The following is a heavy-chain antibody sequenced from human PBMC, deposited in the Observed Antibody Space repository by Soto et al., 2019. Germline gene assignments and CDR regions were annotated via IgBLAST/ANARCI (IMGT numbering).Heavy chain of an antibody. CDR3: AKDEEAAWLFRVVTVSSFDS. CDR2: ISASGEST. J-gene: IGHJ4*01. Sequence: EVQLLESGGDLVQPGGSLRLSCAASGFTFSNQAMSWVRQAPGKGLEWVSAISASGESTYYADSVKGRFTISRDQSKNTLYLQMNRLGAEDKAVYYCAKDEEAAWLFRVVTVSSFDSWGHGTLVTVSS. CDR1: GFTFSNQA. V-gene: IGHV3-23*01. D-gene: IGHD3-3*01.